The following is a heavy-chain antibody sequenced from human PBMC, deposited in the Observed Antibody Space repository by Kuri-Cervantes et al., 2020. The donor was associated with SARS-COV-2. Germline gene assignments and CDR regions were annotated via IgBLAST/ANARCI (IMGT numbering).Heavy chain of an antibody. CDR1: GGTFKKYV. J-gene: IGHJ1*01. Sequence: LVKVSCKVSGGTFKKYVMNWVRQAPEQGLEWMGRIIPVIGTPNYAQNFQGRVTITADKSTGTAYMELSSLRSEDTAVYYCVHSTPPRPGGWSLDDWGQGTLVTVSS. V-gene: IGHV1-69*04. CDR3: VHSTPPRPGGWSLDD. CDR2: IIPVIGTP. D-gene: IGHD6-6*01.